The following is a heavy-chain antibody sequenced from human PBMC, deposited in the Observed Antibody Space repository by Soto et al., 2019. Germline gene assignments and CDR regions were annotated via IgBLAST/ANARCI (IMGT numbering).Heavy chain of an antibody. CDR2: VIPIFGTP. J-gene: IGHJ6*02. D-gene: IGHD2-15*01. Sequence: QVQLVQSGAEVKKPGSSVKVSCKAPGGTCSTYAISWVRQAPGHGLEWMVGVIPIFGTPQYAQKFQGRVTITEDESTSTGYMELRSLRSEDTAVYYCARSQGGSSSLDIYYYYYYGMDGWGQGTTVTVSS. CDR3: ARSQGGSSSLDIYYYYYYGMDG. V-gene: IGHV1-69*01. CDR1: GGTCSTYA.